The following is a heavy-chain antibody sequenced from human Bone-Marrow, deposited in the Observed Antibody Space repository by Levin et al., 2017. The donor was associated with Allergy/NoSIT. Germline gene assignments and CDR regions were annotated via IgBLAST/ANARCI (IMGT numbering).Heavy chain of an antibody. V-gene: IGHV3-72*01. CDR2: VRDKANSYTT. J-gene: IGHJ4*02. Sequence: LSLTCAASGFTFSDHYMDWVRQAPGKGLEWVGRVRDKANSYTTEYAASVKGRFTISRDESKNSLYLQMNSLKTEDTAVNYCARRGKGTYFYFDNWGQGTLVTVSS. CDR1: GFTFSDHY. CDR3: ARRGKGTYFYFDN. D-gene: IGHD1-26*01.